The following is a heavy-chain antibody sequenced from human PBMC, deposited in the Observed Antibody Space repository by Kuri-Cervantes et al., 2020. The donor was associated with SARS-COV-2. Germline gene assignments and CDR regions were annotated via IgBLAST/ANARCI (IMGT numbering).Heavy chain of an antibody. CDR3: ARVGAVVPAATYYFDY. CDR2: IYHSGST. V-gene: IGHV4-38-2*02. J-gene: IGHJ4*02. D-gene: IGHD2-2*01. CDR1: GYSISSGYY. Sequence: SETLSLTCTVSGYSISSGYYWGWIRQPPGKGLEWIGSIYHSGSTYYNPSLKSRVTISVGTSKNQFSLKLSSVTAADTAVYYCARVGAVVPAATYYFDYWGQGSLVTVSS.